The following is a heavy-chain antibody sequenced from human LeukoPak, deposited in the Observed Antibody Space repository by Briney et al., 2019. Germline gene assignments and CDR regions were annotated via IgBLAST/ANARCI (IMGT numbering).Heavy chain of an antibody. CDR3: ASLGRGFSDDY. V-gene: IGHV4-34*01. CDR2: INHSGST. J-gene: IGHJ4*02. D-gene: IGHD3-10*01. CDR1: GGSFSGYY. Sequence: PSETLSLTCGVYGGSFSGYYWSWIRQPPGKGLEWIGEINHSGSTNYNPSLKSRVTISVDTSKNQFSLKLSSVTAADTAVYYCASLGRGFSDDYWGQGTLVTVSS.